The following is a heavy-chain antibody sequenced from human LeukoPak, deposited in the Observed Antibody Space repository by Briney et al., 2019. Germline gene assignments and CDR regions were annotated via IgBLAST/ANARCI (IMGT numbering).Heavy chain of an antibody. D-gene: IGHD5-12*01. CDR1: GGSFSGYY. CDR2: INHSGST. V-gene: IGHV4-34*01. J-gene: IGHJ4*02. CDR3: ARGVAVDY. Sequence: SETLSLTCAVYGGSFSGYYWSWIRQPPGRGLEWIGEINHSGSTNYNPSLKSRVTISVDTSKNQFSLKLSSVTAADTAVYYCARGVAVDYWGQGTLVTVSS.